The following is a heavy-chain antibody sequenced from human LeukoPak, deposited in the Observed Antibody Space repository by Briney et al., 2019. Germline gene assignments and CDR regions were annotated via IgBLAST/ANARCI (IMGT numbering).Heavy chain of an antibody. J-gene: IGHJ6*03. V-gene: IGHV1-69*05. CDR3: ARAGYSYGYMNHYYYMDV. CDR2: IIPIFGTA. D-gene: IGHD5-18*01. Sequence: SVKVSCKASGGTLSSYAISWVRQAPGQGLEWMGGIIPIFGTANYAQKFQGRVTITTDESTSTAYMELSSLRSEDTAVYYCARAGYSYGYMNHYYYMDVWGKGTTVTVSS. CDR1: GGTLSSYA.